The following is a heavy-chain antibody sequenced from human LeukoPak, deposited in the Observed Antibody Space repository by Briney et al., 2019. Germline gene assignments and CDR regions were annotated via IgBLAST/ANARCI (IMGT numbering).Heavy chain of an antibody. J-gene: IGHJ3*02. V-gene: IGHV1-18*04. D-gene: IGHD4-17*01. CDR3: ARDWSYGDLAAFDI. Sequence: ASVKVSCKASGYTFTGYYMHWVRQAPGQGLEWMGWISAYNGNTNYAQKLQGRVTMTTDTSTSTAYMELRSLRSDDTAVYYCARDWSYGDLAAFDIWGQATMVTVSS. CDR2: ISAYNGNT. CDR1: GYTFTGYY.